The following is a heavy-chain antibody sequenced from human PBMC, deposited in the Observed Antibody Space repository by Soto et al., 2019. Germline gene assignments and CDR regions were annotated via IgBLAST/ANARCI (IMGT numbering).Heavy chain of an antibody. CDR2: ISAYNGNT. D-gene: IGHD2-8*02. CDR3: ARSGGGGGVKPPDRHIDY. V-gene: IGHV1-18*01. CDR1: GYTFTSYG. J-gene: IGHJ4*02. Sequence: ASVKVSCKASGYTFTSYGISWVRQAPGQGLEWMGWISAYNGNTNYAQKLQGRVTMTTDISTSTAYMELRSLRSDDTAVYFFARSGGGGGVKPPDRHIDYWGQGTLVTVSS.